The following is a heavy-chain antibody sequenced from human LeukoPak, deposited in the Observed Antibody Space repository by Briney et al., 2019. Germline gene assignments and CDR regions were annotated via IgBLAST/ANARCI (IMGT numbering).Heavy chain of an antibody. D-gene: IGHD6-6*01. V-gene: IGHV3-74*01. Sequence: GGSLRLSCAASGFTFSSYWMHWVRQAPGKGLVWVSRMNSDGSSTSYADSVKGRFTISRDNAKNTLYLQMNSLRAEDTAVYYCARVRSSALDYWGQGTLVTVSS. CDR3: ARVRSSALDY. CDR1: GFTFSSYW. J-gene: IGHJ4*02. CDR2: MNSDGSST.